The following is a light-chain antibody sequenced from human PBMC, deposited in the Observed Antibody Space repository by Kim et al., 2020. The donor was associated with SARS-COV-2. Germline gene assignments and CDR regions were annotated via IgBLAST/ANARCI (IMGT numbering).Light chain of an antibody. CDR2: QDS. V-gene: IGLV3-1*01. J-gene: IGLJ3*02. Sequence: SVSPGQTASITCSGDKLGDKYACWYQQKPGQSPVLVIYQDSKRPSGIPERFSGSNSGNTATLTIRGTQAMDEADYYCQAWDSSTWVFGGGTKLTVL. CDR1: KLGDKY. CDR3: QAWDSSTWV.